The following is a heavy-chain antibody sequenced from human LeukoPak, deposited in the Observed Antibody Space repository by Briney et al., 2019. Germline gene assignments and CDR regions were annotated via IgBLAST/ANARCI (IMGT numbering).Heavy chain of an antibody. CDR1: GYTFTSYY. V-gene: IGHV1-46*01. J-gene: IGHJ6*03. D-gene: IGHD3-10*01. Sequence: AASVKVSCKASGYTFTSYYMHWVRQAPGQGLEWMGIINPSGGSTSYAQKFQGRVTMTRDMSTSTVYMELSSLRSEDTAVYYCARAPLLWFGELCYMDVWGKGTTVTVSS. CDR3: ARAPLLWFGELCYMDV. CDR2: INPSGGST.